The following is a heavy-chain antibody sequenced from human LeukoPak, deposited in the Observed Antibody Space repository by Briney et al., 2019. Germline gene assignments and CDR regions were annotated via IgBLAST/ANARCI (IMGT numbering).Heavy chain of an antibody. D-gene: IGHD1-26*01. CDR2: IWYDGSNK. Sequence: GGSLRLSCAASGFTFSSYGMHWVRQAPGKGLEWVAVIWYDGSNKYYADSVKGRFTISRDNSKNTLYLQMNSLRAEDTAVYYCTRVADLVGDYYFDYWGQGTLVTVSS. CDR3: TRVADLVGDYYFDY. CDR1: GFTFSSYG. V-gene: IGHV3-33*01. J-gene: IGHJ4*02.